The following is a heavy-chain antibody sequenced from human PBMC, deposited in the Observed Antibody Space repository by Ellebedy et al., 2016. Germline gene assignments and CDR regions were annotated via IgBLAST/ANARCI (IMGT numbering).Heavy chain of an antibody. Sequence: GGSLRLXCAASGFTFSDAAMNWVRQAPGKGLEWVSLISSSGDNTFYADYVKGRFIISRDNAKNTLYLQMYSLRVEDTAVYYCVRDMMGPFDHWGQGSLVTVSS. CDR1: GFTFSDAA. J-gene: IGHJ4*02. CDR2: ISSSGDNT. V-gene: IGHV3-23*01. CDR3: VRDMMGPFDH. D-gene: IGHD3-16*01.